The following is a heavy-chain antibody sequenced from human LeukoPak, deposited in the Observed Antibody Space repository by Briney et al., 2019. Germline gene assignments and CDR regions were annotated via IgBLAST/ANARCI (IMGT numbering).Heavy chain of an antibody. CDR2: ISGSGGTT. Sequence: GGSLRLSCAASGFTFSSYAMSWVRQAPGKGLEWVSAISGSGGTTYYADPVKGRFTISRDNSKNTLYLEMNSLRAEDTAVYYCGKDLFDCSSTSCYATVNYYYGMDVWGQGTTVTVSS. CDR3: GKDLFDCSSTSCYATVNYYYGMDV. J-gene: IGHJ6*02. CDR1: GFTFSSYA. D-gene: IGHD2-2*01. V-gene: IGHV3-23*01.